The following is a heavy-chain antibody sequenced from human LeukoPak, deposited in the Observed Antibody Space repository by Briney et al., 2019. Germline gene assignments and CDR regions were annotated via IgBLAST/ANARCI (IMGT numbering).Heavy chain of an antibody. J-gene: IGHJ6*02. CDR1: GGTFSSYA. CDR2: IIPIFGTA. CDR3: ARLYSSGWYDYYYGMDV. V-gene: IGHV1-69*13. Sequence: ASVKVSCKASGGTFSSYAISWVRQAPGQGLEWMGGIIPIFGTANYAQKFQGRVTITADESTSTAYMELSSLRSEGTAVYYCARLYSSGWYDYYYGMDVWGQGTTDTVSS. D-gene: IGHD6-19*01.